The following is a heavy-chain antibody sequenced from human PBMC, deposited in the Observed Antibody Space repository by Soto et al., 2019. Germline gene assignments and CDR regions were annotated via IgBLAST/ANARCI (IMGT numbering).Heavy chain of an antibody. CDR1: GGTFSSYA. CDR3: AREFPAPSRGTLSFDY. J-gene: IGHJ4*02. D-gene: IGHD1-7*01. Sequence: QVQLVQSGAEVKKPGSSVKVSCKASGGTFSSYAISWVRQAPGQGLVWMGGIIPIFGTANYAQKFQGRVTITADESTSTAYMELSSLRSEDTAVYYCAREFPAPSRGTLSFDYWGQGTLVTVSS. V-gene: IGHV1-69*01. CDR2: IIPIFGTA.